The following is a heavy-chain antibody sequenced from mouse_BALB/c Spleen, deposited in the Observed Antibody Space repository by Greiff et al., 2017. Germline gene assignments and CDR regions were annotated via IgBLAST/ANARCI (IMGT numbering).Heavy chain of an antibody. Sequence: DVKLQESGPGLVKPSQSLSLTCSVTGYSITSGYYWNWIRQFPGNKLEWMGYISYDGSNNYNPSLKNRISITRDTSKNQFFLKLNSVTTEDTATYYCARGGYDYAMDYWGQGTSVTVSS. V-gene: IGHV3-6*02. J-gene: IGHJ4*01. D-gene: IGHD2-2*01. CDR1: GYSITSGYY. CDR2: ISYDGSN. CDR3: ARGGYDYAMDY.